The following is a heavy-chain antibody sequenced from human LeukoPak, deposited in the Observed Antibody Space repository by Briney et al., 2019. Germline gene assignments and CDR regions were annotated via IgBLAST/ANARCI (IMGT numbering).Heavy chain of an antibody. CDR2: ISGSGGGT. Sequence: GGSLRLSCAASGFTFNTYAMTWVRQAPGKGLEWVSAISGSGGGTYYADSVKGWFTISRDNSKNTLYLQMNSLRAEDTAVYYCAKGLKAVSVVAGAFYYYYYMDVWGKGTTVTVSS. CDR1: GFTFNTYA. CDR3: AKGLKAVSVVAGAFYYYYYMDV. D-gene: IGHD6-19*01. J-gene: IGHJ6*03. V-gene: IGHV3-23*01.